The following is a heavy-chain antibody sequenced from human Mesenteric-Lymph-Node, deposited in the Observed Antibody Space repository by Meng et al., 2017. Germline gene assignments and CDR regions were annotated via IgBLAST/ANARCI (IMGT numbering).Heavy chain of an antibody. CDR3: ARDPAAFDF. CDR2: TYYKSKWYN. J-gene: IGHJ4*02. D-gene: IGHD6-25*01. Sequence: QQSGPGLVNPSHTLPLTCAISGDSVSTNSAAWNWIRQSPSGGLEWLGRTYYKSKWYNDYAESVKSRITINPDTSKNQFSLQLNSVTPEDTAGYYCARDPAAFDFWGQGILVTVSS. V-gene: IGHV6-1*01. CDR1: GDSVSTNSAA.